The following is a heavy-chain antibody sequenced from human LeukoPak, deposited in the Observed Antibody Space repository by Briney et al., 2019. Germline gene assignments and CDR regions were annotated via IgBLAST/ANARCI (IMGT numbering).Heavy chain of an antibody. CDR2: IYYSGST. D-gene: IGHD4-23*01. CDR1: GGSLSSYY. CDR3: ARHKGGNWT. J-gene: IGHJ4*02. Sequence: SETLSLTCTVSGGSLSSYYRSWIRQPPGKGLEWIGYIYYSGSTNYNPSLKSRVTISVDTSKNQFSLKLSSVTAADTAVYYCARHKGGNWTWGQGTLVTVSS. V-gene: IGHV4-59*08.